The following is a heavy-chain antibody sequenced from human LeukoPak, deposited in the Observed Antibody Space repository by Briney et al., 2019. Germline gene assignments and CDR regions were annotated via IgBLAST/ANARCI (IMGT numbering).Heavy chain of an antibody. J-gene: IGHJ4*02. CDR3: ARGPPLTYDGSGYYFFDY. D-gene: IGHD3-22*01. CDR2: INHSGST. CDR1: GGSFSGNF. Sequence: PSETLFLTCAVYGGSFSGNFWTWIRQPPGKGLEWIGEINHSGSTNYNPSLKSRVTISVDTSKNHFYLKLSSVTAADTAVYYCARGPPLTYDGSGYYFFDYWGQGTLVTVSS. V-gene: IGHV4-34*01.